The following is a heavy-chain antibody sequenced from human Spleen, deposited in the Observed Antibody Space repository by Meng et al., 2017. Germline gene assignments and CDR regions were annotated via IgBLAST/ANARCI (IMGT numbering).Heavy chain of an antibody. V-gene: IGHV1-2*06. J-gene: IGHJ4*02. D-gene: IGHD6-13*01. CDR3: ASSYGYSSSWYFDY. Sequence: QVQLVQSGAEVKKPGASVKVSCNASGYTFIGYYIHWVRQAPGQGLEWMGRINPNSGGTEYAQKFQGRVTMTRDTSISTAYMELSRLRSDDTAVYYCASSYGYSSSWYFDYWGQGTLVTVSS. CDR1: GYTFIGYY. CDR2: INPNSGGT.